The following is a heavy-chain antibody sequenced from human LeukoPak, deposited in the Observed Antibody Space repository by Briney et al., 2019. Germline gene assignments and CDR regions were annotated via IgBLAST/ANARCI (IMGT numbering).Heavy chain of an antibody. CDR2: INSDGSST. J-gene: IGHJ5*02. CDR1: GFTFSSHW. Sequence: PGGSLRLSCAASGFTFSSHWMHWVRQGPGKGLVWVSRINSDGSSTTYADSVKGRFTMSRDNAKNTLYLQMNSLRAEDTAVYYCARVGEPADAFGELGEDNWFDPWGQGTLVTVSS. V-gene: IGHV3-74*01. CDR3: ARVGEPADAFGELGEDNWFDP. D-gene: IGHD3-10*01.